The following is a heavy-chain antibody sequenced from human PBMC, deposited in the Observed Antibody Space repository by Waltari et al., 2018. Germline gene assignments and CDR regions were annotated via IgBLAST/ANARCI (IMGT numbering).Heavy chain of an antibody. CDR3: AKADDYTYYYGMDV. J-gene: IGHJ6*02. D-gene: IGHD4-4*01. CDR1: GFPLSDYG. Sequence: QVQLVESGGGVVQAGRSLRLSCAASGFPLSDYGMQWVRQAPGKGLEWVAVISYDVTHNIYADSVKGRFTISRDNSKNTLFLHMSGLRAEDSGVYYCAKADDYTYYYGMDVWGQGTTVTVS. CDR2: ISYDVTHN. V-gene: IGHV3-30*18.